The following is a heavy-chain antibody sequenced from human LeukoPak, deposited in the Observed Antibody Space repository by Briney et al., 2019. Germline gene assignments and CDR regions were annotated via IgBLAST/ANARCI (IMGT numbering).Heavy chain of an antibody. V-gene: IGHV4-59*01. J-gene: IGHJ4*02. D-gene: IGHD3-3*01. CDR3: ARVRENYDFLDY. CDR1: GGSISSYY. Sequence: PSETLSLTCTVSGGSISSYYWSWIRQPPGKGLEWIGYIFYSGSTNYNPSLKSRVTISVDTSKNQFSLKLSSVTAADTAVYYCARVRENYDFLDYWGQGTLVTVSS. CDR2: IFYSGST.